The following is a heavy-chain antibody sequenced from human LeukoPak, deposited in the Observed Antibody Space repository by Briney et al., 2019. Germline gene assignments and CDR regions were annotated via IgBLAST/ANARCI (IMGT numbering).Heavy chain of an antibody. CDR3: ARVRNDGAYGMDV. Sequence: ASVKVSCKASGYTFTGYYMHWVRQAPGQGLEWMGWINPNSGGTNYAQKFQGWVTMTRDTSISTAYMELSRLRSDDTAVYYCARVRNDGAYGMDVWGQGTTVTVSS. D-gene: IGHD1-1*01. V-gene: IGHV1-2*04. CDR2: INPNSGGT. J-gene: IGHJ6*02. CDR1: GYTFTGYY.